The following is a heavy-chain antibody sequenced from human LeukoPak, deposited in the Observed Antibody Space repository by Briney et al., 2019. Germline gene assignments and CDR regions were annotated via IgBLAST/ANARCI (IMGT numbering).Heavy chain of an antibody. CDR3: ATVRDIVVGGGPYYFDY. CDR1: GYTFIDYY. V-gene: IGHV1-2*02. Sequence: ASVTVSCKASGYTFIDYYLHWVRQARGQGLEWMGWINPHNGDTNYAQRFQGRVTMTSDTSITTTYMELNRLKSDDTAVYYCATVRDIVVGGGPYYFDYWGQGTLVTVSS. D-gene: IGHD2-15*01. J-gene: IGHJ4*02. CDR2: INPHNGDT.